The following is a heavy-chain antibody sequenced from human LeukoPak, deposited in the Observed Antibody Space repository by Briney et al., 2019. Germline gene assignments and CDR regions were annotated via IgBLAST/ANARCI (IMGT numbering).Heavy chain of an antibody. Sequence: SVKVSCKASGGTFSSYAISWVRQAPGQGLEWMGGIIPIFGTANYAQKFQGRVTITADKSTSTAYMELSSLSSVTAADSAVYYCARVTGYMTEDYFDYWGQGTLITVSS. CDR2: IIPIFGTA. D-gene: IGHD6-13*01. V-gene: IGHV1-69*06. CDR1: GGTFSSYA. J-gene: IGHJ4*02. CDR3: ARVTGYMTEDYFDY.